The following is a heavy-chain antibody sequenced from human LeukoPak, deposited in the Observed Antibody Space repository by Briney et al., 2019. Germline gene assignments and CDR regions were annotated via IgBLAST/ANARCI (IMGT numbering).Heavy chain of an antibody. Sequence: SETLSRTCTVSGVSISSSNCYWGWLRQPPGKGLEWIGSIYYSGNTYYHASLKSQVSISIDTSKNQFSLRLTSVTAADTAVYYCARQTGSGLFILPGGQGTLVTVSS. CDR2: IYYSGNT. D-gene: IGHD3/OR15-3a*01. CDR1: GVSISSSNCY. J-gene: IGHJ4*02. V-gene: IGHV4-39*01. CDR3: ARQTGSGLFILP.